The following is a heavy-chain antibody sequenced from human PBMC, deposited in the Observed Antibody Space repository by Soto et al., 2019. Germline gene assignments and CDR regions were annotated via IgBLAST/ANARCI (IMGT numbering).Heavy chain of an antibody. CDR3: ARDRWLPAEGGY. J-gene: IGHJ4*02. V-gene: IGHV1-18*04. CDR1: GYTFTNYG. D-gene: IGHD6-19*01. Sequence: QVQLVQSGAEVKKPGASVKVSCKASGYTFTNYGISWVRQAPGQGLEWMGWINGYNGNTKYIQKFQDRLTTTTDTSTSTAYMELRSLRPDDTAVYYFARDRWLPAEGGYWGQGTRVTVSS. CDR2: INGYNGNT.